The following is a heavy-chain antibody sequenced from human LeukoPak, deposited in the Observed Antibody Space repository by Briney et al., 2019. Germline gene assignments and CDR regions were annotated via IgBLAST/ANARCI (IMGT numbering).Heavy chain of an antibody. CDR2: IYHSGST. D-gene: IGHD3-9*01. J-gene: IGHJ4*02. CDR1: GGSISSSNW. V-gene: IGHV4-4*02. Sequence: SETLSLTCAVSGGSISSSNWWSWVRQPPGKGLEWIGEIYHSGSTNYNPSLKSRVTISVDTSKNQFSLKLSSVTAADTAVYYCARLRILTGYSDYFDYWGQGTLVTVSS. CDR3: ARLRILTGYSDYFDY.